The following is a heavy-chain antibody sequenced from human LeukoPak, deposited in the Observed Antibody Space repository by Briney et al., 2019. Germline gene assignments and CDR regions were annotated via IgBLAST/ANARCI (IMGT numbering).Heavy chain of an antibody. CDR3: ARRGGSRGWGAFDI. CDR2: ITGTADKT. D-gene: IGHD6-19*01. Sequence: PGGSLRLSCAASGFTFTNYVMNWVRQAPGKGLEWVPSITGTADKTYDADSVKGRFTISRDNSKNTLSLQMSSLRVEDTAIYYCARRGGSRGWGAFDIWGQGTIVTVSS. J-gene: IGHJ3*02. V-gene: IGHV3-23*01. CDR1: GFTFTNYV.